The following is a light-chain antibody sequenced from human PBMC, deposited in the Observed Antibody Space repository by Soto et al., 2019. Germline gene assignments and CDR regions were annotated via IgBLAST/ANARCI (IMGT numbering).Light chain of an antibody. Sequence: QSALTQPPSVSGAPGQRVTISCTGSSSNFGAGYVVHWYQQLPGTAPKLLIYGNSNRPSGVPDRFPGSKSGTSASLAITGLQAEDEADYYCQSYDSSLSGSVFGGGTKLTVL. J-gene: IGLJ2*01. V-gene: IGLV1-40*01. CDR1: SSNFGAGYV. CDR2: GNS. CDR3: QSYDSSLSGSV.